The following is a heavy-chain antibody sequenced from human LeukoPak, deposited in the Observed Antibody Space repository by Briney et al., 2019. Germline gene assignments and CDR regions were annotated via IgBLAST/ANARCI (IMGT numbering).Heavy chain of an antibody. V-gene: IGHV3-48*03. CDR3: AKDGYGSGSYDWFDP. CDR2: ISGSGSTI. CDR1: GFTFNSYE. D-gene: IGHD3-10*01. J-gene: IGHJ5*02. Sequence: GGSLRLSCAASGFTFNSYEMNWVRQAPGKGLEWVSYISGSGSTIYYADSVKGRFTIPRDNAKNSLYLQMNSLRAEDTAVYYCAKDGYGSGSYDWFDPWGQGTLVTVSS.